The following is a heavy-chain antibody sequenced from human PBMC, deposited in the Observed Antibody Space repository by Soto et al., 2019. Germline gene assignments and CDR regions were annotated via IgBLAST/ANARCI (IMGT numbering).Heavy chain of an antibody. J-gene: IGHJ4*02. CDR3: ARRNYGSGSTYFDY. CDR2: IHYSGST. Sequence: QVQLQESGPGLVKPSDTLSLTCTVSGGSISSYYWSWIRQPPGKGLEWIGYIHYSGSTNYNPSLKSRVTISVDTSKNQFSLKLNSMTAADTAVYYCARRNYGSGSTYFDYWGQGTLVTVSS. CDR1: GGSISSYY. V-gene: IGHV4-59*08. D-gene: IGHD3-10*01.